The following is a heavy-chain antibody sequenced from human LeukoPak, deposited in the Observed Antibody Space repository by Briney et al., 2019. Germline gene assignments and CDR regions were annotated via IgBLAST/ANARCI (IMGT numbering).Heavy chain of an antibody. CDR2: ISGSGEST. CDR1: GLPFSTYA. CDR3: AKILYYDSSARGAFDV. D-gene: IGHD3-22*01. J-gene: IGHJ3*01. V-gene: IGHV3-23*01. Sequence: GGSLRLSCAASGLPFSTYATTWVRQAPGKGLEWVSVISGSGESTYYADSVKGRSTISRDNLKNRLYLQLNSLRAEDTAIYYCAKILYYDSSARGAFDVWGQGTLVTISS.